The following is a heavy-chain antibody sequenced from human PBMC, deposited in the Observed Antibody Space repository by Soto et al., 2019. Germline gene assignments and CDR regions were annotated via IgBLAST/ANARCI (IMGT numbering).Heavy chain of an antibody. V-gene: IGHV1-18*04. CDR1: GYTFTSYG. Sequence: ASVKVSCKASGYTFTSYGISWVRQAPGQGLEWMGWISAYNGNTNYAQKLQGRVTMTTDTSTSTAYMELRSLRSDDTAVYYCARVSSSGWYKDAFDIWGHGTMVTVSS. CDR3: ARVSSSGWYKDAFDI. D-gene: IGHD6-19*01. CDR2: ISAYNGNT. J-gene: IGHJ3*02.